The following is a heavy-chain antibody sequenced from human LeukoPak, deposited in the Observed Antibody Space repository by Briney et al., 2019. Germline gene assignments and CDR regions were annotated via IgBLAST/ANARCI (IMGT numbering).Heavy chain of an antibody. J-gene: IGHJ4*02. D-gene: IGHD2-21*02. Sequence: GGSLRLSCVASEFTFSSHAMNWVRQAPGKGLEWVSSISGGGESTYYADSVKGRFTISRDNSKNTLYLQMNSLRAEDTAVYYCAKSNPPMVVTTPYFDYWGQGTLVTVSS. V-gene: IGHV3-23*01. CDR2: ISGGGEST. CDR3: AKSNPPMVVTTPYFDY. CDR1: EFTFSSHA.